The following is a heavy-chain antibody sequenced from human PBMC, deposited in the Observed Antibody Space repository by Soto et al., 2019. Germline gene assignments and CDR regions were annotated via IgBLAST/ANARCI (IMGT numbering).Heavy chain of an antibody. Sequence: GGSLRLSCVASGLTFSSHAMSWVRQAPGKGLEWVSNIRSSGDRTDYADSVKGRFTISRDNSENTLYLQMNSLRAEDTAVYYGVKDFGSSSTCFDYWGQGTLVTVSS. V-gene: IGHV3-23*01. CDR1: GLTFSSHA. CDR2: IRSSGDRT. J-gene: IGHJ4*02. D-gene: IGHD6-6*01. CDR3: VKDFGSSSTCFDY.